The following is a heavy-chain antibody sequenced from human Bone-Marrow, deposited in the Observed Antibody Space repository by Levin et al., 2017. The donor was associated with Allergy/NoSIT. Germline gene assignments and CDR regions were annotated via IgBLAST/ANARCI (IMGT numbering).Heavy chain of an antibody. CDR2: ISFISNTM. V-gene: IGHV3-48*01. J-gene: IGHJ4*02. D-gene: IGHD3-16*01. CDR3: ARVLKAPGHPSDY. Sequence: RAGGSLRLSCSVSGFTLSTYSMNWVRQAPGKGLEWVSYISFISNTMYYGDSVKGRFTISGDIAENSLYLQMSSLTAEDTAVYYCARVLKAPGHPSDYWGQGTLVTV. CDR1: GFTLSTYS.